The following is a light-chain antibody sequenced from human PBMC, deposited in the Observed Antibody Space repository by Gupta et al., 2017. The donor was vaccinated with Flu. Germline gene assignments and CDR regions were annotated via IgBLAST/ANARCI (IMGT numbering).Light chain of an antibody. V-gene: IGKV4-1*01. CDR2: WAS. Sequence: DIVMTQSPDSLAVSLGERATINCKSSQSVLYSSNNKNYLAWYQQKPGQPPKLLIYWASTRESGVPDRSTASESGTDFTLTIRSLQVKDVPVNYCQREDGTRNTFGTGTKVEIK. J-gene: IGKJ4*01. CDR1: QSVLYSSNNKNY. CDR3: QREDGTRNT.